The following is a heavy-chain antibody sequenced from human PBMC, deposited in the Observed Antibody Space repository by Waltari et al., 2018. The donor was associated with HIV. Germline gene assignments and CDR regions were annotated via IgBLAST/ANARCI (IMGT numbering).Heavy chain of an antibody. CDR1: GGTFSSYT. CDR3: ARTLYYYDSSGYYDY. J-gene: IGHJ4*02. V-gene: IGHV1-69*02. D-gene: IGHD3-22*01. Sequence: QVQLVQSGAEVKKPGSSVKVSCKASGGTFSSYTISWVRQAPGQGLEWMGRIIPSLGIANYAQKVKGRVTITADKSTSTAYMELSSLRAEDTAVYYCARTLYYYDSSGYYDYWGQGTLVTVSS. CDR2: IIPSLGIA.